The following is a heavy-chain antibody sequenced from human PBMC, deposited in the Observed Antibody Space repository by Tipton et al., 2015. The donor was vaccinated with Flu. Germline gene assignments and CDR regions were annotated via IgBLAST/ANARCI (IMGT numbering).Heavy chain of an antibody. CDR2: INSDASST. Sequence: LSLTCAASGFTFSSYWMHWVRQVPGKGLVWVSRINSDASSTSYADSVKGRFTISRDNAKNTLYLQMNSLRAEDTAVYYCARAIAVAGTGGYYWGQGTLVTVSS. V-gene: IGHV3-74*01. CDR3: ARAIAVAGTGGYY. J-gene: IGHJ4*02. CDR1: GFTFSSYW. D-gene: IGHD6-19*01.